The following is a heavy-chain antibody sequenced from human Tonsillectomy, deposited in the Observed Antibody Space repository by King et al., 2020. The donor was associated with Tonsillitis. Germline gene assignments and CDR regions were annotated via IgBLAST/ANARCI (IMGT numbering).Heavy chain of an antibody. Sequence: VQLQESGPGLVKPSQTLSLTCTVSGGSISSGGYYWSWNRQHPGKGLEWIGYIYYSGSTYYNPSLKSRVTISVDTSKNQFSLKLSSVTAADTAVYYCARDFITMVRGVIVSWFDPWGQGTLVTVSS. CDR2: IYYSGST. J-gene: IGHJ5*02. CDR1: GGSISSGGYY. D-gene: IGHD3-10*01. CDR3: ARDFITMVRGVIVSWFDP. V-gene: IGHV4-31*03.